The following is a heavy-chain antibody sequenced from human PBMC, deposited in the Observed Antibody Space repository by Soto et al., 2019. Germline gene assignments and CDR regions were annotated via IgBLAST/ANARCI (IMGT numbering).Heavy chain of an antibody. J-gene: IGHJ4*02. CDR1: GFTFSSYW. D-gene: IGHD3-3*01. V-gene: IGHV3-74*01. CDR2: INSDGSST. Sequence: GGSLRLSCAASGFTFSSYWMHWVRQAPGKGLVWVSRINSDGSSTSYADSVKGRFTISRDNAKNTLYLQMNSLRAEDTAVYYCARDSLSKSRFLEWFVFWGQGTLVTVSS. CDR3: ARDSLSKSRFLEWFVF.